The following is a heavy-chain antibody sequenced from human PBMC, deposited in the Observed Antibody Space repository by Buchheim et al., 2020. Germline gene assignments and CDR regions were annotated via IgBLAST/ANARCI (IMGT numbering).Heavy chain of an antibody. CDR1: GFTFSSFC. J-gene: IGHJ6*03. V-gene: IGHV3-7*01. CDR2: IKQDGSEK. D-gene: IGHD3-3*01. CDR3: ARDGEILEWLPHGYYMDV. Sequence: EVQLVESGGGLVQPGGSLRLSCAASGFTFSSFCMSWVRQAPGKGLEWVAYIKQDGSEKYYVDSVKGRFTISRDNAKNSQFLQMNSLRAEDTAVYYCARDGEILEWLPHGYYMDVWGKGTT.